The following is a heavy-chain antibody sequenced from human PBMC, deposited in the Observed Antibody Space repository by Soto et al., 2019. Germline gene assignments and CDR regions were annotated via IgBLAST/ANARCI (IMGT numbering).Heavy chain of an antibody. CDR3: AANWNFGLNF. D-gene: IGHD1-1*01. CDR1: GFDFSDFH. J-gene: IGHJ4*02. Sequence: WGSLRLSCLASGFDFSDFHISWGRQAPGKGLEWISYISSSLGHTDYAESVKGRFTISRDNAKSSVFLEMSDLRSDDTAVYYCAANWNFGLNFWGQGTLVTSPQ. V-gene: IGHV3-11*03. CDR2: ISSSLGHT.